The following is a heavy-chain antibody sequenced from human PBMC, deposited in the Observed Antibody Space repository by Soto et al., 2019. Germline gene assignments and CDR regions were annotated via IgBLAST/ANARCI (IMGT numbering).Heavy chain of an antibody. CDR1: GFTFSSYA. D-gene: IGHD4-17*01. CDR3: AKDRGAPLLYGVFYYYYVMDV. V-gene: IGHV3-23*01. Sequence: GGSLRLSCAASGFTFSSYAMSWVRQAPGKGLEWVSAISGSGGSTYYADSVKGRFTISRDNSKNTLYLQMNSLRAEDTAVYYCAKDRGAPLLYGVFYYYYVMDVWGQGSSVPVSS. J-gene: IGHJ6*02. CDR2: ISGSGGST.